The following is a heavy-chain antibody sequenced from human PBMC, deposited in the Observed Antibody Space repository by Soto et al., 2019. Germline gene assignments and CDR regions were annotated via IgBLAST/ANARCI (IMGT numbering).Heavy chain of an antibody. CDR2: ITGSGYT. V-gene: IGHV3-23*01. CDR1: GFTFSSSA. D-gene: IGHD4-4*01. J-gene: IGHJ4*02. CDR3: AKDGSNYGAFDS. Sequence: PGGSLRLSCPSSGFTFSSSAMSWVRQAPGKGLEWVSTITGSGYTYYADSVKGRFTISRDNSKNTLYLQMNSLRAEDTAVYYCAKDGSNYGAFDSWGQGTLVTAPQ.